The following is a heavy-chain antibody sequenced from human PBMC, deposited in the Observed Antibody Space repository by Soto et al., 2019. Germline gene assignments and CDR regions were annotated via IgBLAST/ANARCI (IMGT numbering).Heavy chain of an antibody. CDR3: TSDSEYSSSSVDY. Sequence: GGSLRLSCAASGFTFSSYSMNWVRQAPGKGLEWVSSISSSSSYIYYADSVKGRFTISRDNAKYSLYLQMNSLRAEDTAVYYCTSDSEYSSSSVDYWGQGTLVTVSS. D-gene: IGHD6-6*01. CDR1: GFTFSSYS. J-gene: IGHJ4*02. CDR2: ISSSSSYI. V-gene: IGHV3-21*01.